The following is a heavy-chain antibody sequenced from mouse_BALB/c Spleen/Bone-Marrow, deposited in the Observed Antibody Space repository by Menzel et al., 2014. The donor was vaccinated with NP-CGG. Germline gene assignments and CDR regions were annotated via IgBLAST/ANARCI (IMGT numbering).Heavy chain of an antibody. D-gene: IGHD2-10*02. CDR3: ARGIFLYGNFLLDY. J-gene: IGHJ4*01. CDR2: IDPANGNT. V-gene: IGHV14-3*02. Sequence: EVQLQESGAELVKPGASVKLSCTASGFNIKDTYMHWVKQRPEQGLEWIGRIDPANGNTKYDPKFQGQATITADTSSNTACQQLSRLTSEDTAVYYCARGIFLYGNFLLDYWGQGTSVTVSS. CDR1: GFNIKDTY.